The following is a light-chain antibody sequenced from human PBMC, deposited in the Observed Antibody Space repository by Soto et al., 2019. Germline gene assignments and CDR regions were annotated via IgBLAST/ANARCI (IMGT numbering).Light chain of an antibody. Sequence: EIVLTQSPATLSLSPRERATQSCRASQSVSSYLAWYQQKPGQAPRLLIYDASNRATGILARFSGSGSGTDFTLIISSLEPEDFAVYYCQQRSNWPLTFGPGTKVDIK. J-gene: IGKJ3*01. V-gene: IGKV3-11*01. CDR2: DAS. CDR3: QQRSNWPLT. CDR1: QSVSSY.